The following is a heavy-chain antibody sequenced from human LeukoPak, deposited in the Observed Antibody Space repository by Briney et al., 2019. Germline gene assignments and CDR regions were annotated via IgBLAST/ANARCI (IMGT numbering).Heavy chain of an antibody. CDR1: GFTFSSYS. Sequence: PGGSLRLSCAASGFTFSSYSMNWVRQPPGKGLEWIGEIHPSGTTTYNPSLESRVSISVDTPNNQFSLRVTSVTAADTAIYYCARGVDSAKVGYWGRGTLVTVSS. V-gene: IGHV4-34*01. D-gene: IGHD3-3*01. J-gene: IGHJ4*02. CDR3: ARGVDSAKVGY. CDR2: IHPSGTT.